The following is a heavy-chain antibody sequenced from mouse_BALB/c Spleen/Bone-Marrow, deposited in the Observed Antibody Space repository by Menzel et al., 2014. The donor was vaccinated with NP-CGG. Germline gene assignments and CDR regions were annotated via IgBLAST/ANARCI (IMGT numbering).Heavy chain of an antibody. CDR3: ARGSSYFDY. CDR1: GFTFSDYY. V-gene: IGHV5-4*02. CDR2: ISDGGSYT. J-gene: IGHJ2*01. Sequence: EVQGVESGGGLVKPGGSLKLSCAASGFTFSDYYMYWVRQTPEKRLEWVATISDGGSYTYYPDSVKGRFTISRDNAKNNLYLQMSSLKSEDTAMYYCARGSSYFDYRGQGTTLTVSS. D-gene: IGHD1-1*01.